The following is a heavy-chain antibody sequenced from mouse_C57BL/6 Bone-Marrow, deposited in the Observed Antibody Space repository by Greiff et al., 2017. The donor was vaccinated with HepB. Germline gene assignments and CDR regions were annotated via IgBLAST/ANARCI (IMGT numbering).Heavy chain of an antibody. Sequence: EVMLVESGGGLVQPKGSLKLSCAASGFSFNTYAMNWVRQAPGKGLEWVARIRSKSNNYATYYADSVKDRFTISRDDSESMLYLQMNNLKTEDTAMYYCVTLANWDDFDVWGTGTTVTVSS. V-gene: IGHV10-1*01. CDR2: IRSKSNNYAT. J-gene: IGHJ1*03. D-gene: IGHD4-1*01. CDR3: VTLANWDDFDV. CDR1: GFSFNTYA.